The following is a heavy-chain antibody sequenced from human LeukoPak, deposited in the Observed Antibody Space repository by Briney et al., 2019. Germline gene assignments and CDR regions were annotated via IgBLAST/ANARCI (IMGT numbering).Heavy chain of an antibody. V-gene: IGHV3-30-3*01. CDR3: ARLDYDSSGYSTYYYYGMDV. CDR1: GFTFSSYA. Sequence: GGSLRLSCAASGFTFSSYAMHWVRQAPGKGLEWVAVISYDGSNKYYADSVKGRFTISRDNSKNTLYLQMNSLRAEDTAVYYRARLDYDSSGYSTYYYYGMDVWGQGTTVTVSS. J-gene: IGHJ6*02. D-gene: IGHD3-22*01. CDR2: ISYDGSNK.